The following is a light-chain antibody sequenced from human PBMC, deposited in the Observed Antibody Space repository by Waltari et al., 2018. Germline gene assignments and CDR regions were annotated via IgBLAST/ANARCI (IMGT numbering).Light chain of an antibody. CDR3: QQYYKSRT. Sequence: QSFLYTSKNKNYLGWYQQKPGRPPKLLFSWASTRESGVPDRFSAGGSGTDFTLTISSLQAEDVAIYYCQQYYKSRTFGQGTKLEIK. J-gene: IGKJ2*01. CDR1: QSFLYTSKNKNY. V-gene: IGKV4-1*01. CDR2: WAS.